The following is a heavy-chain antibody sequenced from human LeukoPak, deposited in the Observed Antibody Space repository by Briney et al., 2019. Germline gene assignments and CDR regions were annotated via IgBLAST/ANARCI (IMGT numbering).Heavy chain of an antibody. CDR2: IKQDGSDK. CDR3: ARPAYCGADCYFHFDS. Sequence: GGSLRLSCAASGFTFNIYWMSWVRQAPGKGLEWVASIKQDGSDKYYLDSVKGRFTISRDNAKSSLFLQMNSLRAEDTAVYYCARPAYCGADCYFHFDSWGRGTLVTVSS. V-gene: IGHV3-7*01. D-gene: IGHD2-21*02. CDR1: GFTFNIYW. J-gene: IGHJ4*02.